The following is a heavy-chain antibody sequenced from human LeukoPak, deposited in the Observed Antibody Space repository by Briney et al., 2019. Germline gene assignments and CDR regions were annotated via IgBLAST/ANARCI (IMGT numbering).Heavy chain of an antibody. Sequence: ASVKVSCKASGYTFNSSYMHWVRQAPGQGLEWMGWINLNSGGTNYAQKFQGRVTMTRDTSISTAYMELSRLRSDDTAVYYCAGRSNWNYDIDYWGQGTLVTVSS. CDR2: INLNSGGT. D-gene: IGHD1-7*01. CDR1: GYTFNSSY. V-gene: IGHV1-2*02. CDR3: AGRSNWNYDIDY. J-gene: IGHJ4*02.